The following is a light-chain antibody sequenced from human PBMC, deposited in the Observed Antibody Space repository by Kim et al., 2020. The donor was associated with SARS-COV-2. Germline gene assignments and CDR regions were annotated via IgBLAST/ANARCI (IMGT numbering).Light chain of an antibody. CDR2: QDS. Sequence: SYELTQPPSVSVSPGQTASINCSGDKLGDKYACWYQQKPGQSPVLVIYQDSKRPSGIPERFSCSNSGNTATLTISGTQAMDEADYYCQAWDSSSYVFGTGTKLTVL. CDR1: KLGDKY. V-gene: IGLV3-1*01. J-gene: IGLJ1*01. CDR3: QAWDSSSYV.